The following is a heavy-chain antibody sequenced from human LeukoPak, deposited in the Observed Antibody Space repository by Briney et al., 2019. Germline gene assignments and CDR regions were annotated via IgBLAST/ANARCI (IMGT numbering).Heavy chain of an antibody. V-gene: IGHV3-23*01. CDR3: AKAPPYKKYFDY. CDR2: ISGTDGST. CDR1: GFTFSSYS. J-gene: IGHJ4*02. D-gene: IGHD1-1*01. Sequence: GGSLRLSCAASGFTFSSYSMNWVRRGPGKGLEWVSAISGTDGSTYYADSVKGRFTISRDNSKNTLYLQMNSLRAEDTAVYYCAKAPPYKKYFDYWGQGTLVTVSS.